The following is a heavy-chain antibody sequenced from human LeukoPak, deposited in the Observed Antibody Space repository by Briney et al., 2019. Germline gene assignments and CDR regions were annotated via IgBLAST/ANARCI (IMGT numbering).Heavy chain of an antibody. Sequence: PGGSLRLSCAASGFTVSSNYMSWVRQAPGKGLEWLAILYRDGGTTYYADSVKGRFTISRDSSKNTLYLQMNSLRAEDTAVYYCAKIIAVAGTGGDNVFDIRGRGTMVTVSS. D-gene: IGHD6-13*01. V-gene: IGHV3-53*01. CDR2: LYRDGGTT. CDR1: GFTVSSNY. CDR3: AKIIAVAGTGGDNVFDI. J-gene: IGHJ3*02.